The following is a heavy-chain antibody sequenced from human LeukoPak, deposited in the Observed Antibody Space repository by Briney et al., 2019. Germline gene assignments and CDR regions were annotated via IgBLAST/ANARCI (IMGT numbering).Heavy chain of an antibody. V-gene: IGHV4-4*07. CDR3: ARESGGIYGSGSYYPNSLSYYFDY. Sequence: PSETLSLTCTVSGGSISSYYWSWFRQPAGKGLEWIGRIHTSGSTNYNPSLKSRVTISVAKSKNQFSLKLSSVTAADTAVYYCARESGGIYGSGSYYPNSLSYYFDYWGQGTLVTVSS. J-gene: IGHJ4*02. D-gene: IGHD3-10*01. CDR1: GGSISSYY. CDR2: IHTSGST.